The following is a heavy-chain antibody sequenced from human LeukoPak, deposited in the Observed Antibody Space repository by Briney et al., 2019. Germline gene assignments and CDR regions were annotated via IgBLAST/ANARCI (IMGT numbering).Heavy chain of an antibody. D-gene: IGHD3-22*01. CDR3: ARDLVVIPFDY. J-gene: IGHJ4*02. CDR2: IKQDGSEK. CDR1: GFTFSSYW. Sequence: GGSLRLSCAASGFTFSSYWMSWVRQAPGKGLEWVANIKQDGSEKYYVDSVKGRFAISRDNAKNSLYLQMNSLRAEDTAVYYCARDLVVIPFDYWGQGTLVTVSS. V-gene: IGHV3-7*01.